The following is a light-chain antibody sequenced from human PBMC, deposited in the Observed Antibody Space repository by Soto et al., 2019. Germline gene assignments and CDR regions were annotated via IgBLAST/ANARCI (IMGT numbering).Light chain of an antibody. CDR2: GTS. Sequence: EIVMTQSPVTLSVSPGERATLSRRASQNISRSLAWYQQKPGQGPSLLIYGTSTRAGGVPARFSGSGSGTDFTLTISSLEPEDFAVYYCQQRSTSFGQGTRLEIK. V-gene: IGKV3-15*01. J-gene: IGKJ5*01. CDR1: QNISRS. CDR3: QQRSTS.